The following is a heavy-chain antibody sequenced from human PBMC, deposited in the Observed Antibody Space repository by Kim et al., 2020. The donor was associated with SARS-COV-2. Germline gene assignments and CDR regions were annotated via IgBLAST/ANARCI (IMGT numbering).Heavy chain of an antibody. Sequence: AQKFQERVTITRDMSTSTAYMELSSLRSEDTAVYYCAATDSSGIDAFDIWGQGTMVTVSS. J-gene: IGHJ3*02. D-gene: IGHD3-22*01. V-gene: IGHV1-58*01. CDR3: AATDSSGIDAFDI.